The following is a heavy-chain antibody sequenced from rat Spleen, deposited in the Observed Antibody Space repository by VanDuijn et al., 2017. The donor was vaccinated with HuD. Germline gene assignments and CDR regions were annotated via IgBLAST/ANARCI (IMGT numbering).Heavy chain of an antibody. Sequence: EVQLVESGGGLVQPGRSLKLSCAASGFTFSSFAMAWVRQAPKKGLEWVATITSGGSNTYYPDSVKGRFTISRDNAKSTLYLQMDSLRSEDTATYYCARHYNNYGVMDAWGQGASVTVSS. CDR2: ITSGGSNT. CDR3: ARHYNNYGVMDA. J-gene: IGHJ4*01. D-gene: IGHD1-10*01. CDR1: GFTFSSFA. V-gene: IGHV5-25*01.